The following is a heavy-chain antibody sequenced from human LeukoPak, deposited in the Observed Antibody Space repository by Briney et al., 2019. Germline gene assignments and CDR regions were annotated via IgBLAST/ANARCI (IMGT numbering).Heavy chain of an antibody. V-gene: IGHV3-21*01. J-gene: IGHJ4*02. CDR3: ARDNSGYCSSTSCYDLDY. CDR2: ISSSSSYI. Sequence: GGSLRLSCAASGFTFSNYWMGWVRQAPGKGLEWVSSISSSSSYIYYADSVKGRFTISRDNAKNSLYLQMNSLRAEDTAVYYCARDNSGYCSSTSCYDLDYWGQGTLVTVSS. D-gene: IGHD2-2*01. CDR1: GFTFSNYW.